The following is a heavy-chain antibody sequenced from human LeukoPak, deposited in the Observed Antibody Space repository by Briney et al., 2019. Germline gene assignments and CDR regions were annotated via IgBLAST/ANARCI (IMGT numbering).Heavy chain of an antibody. CDR1: GFTFSSYA. CDR2: ISGSGGSR. CDR3: AKLTSASGAYGVDV. J-gene: IGHJ6*02. V-gene: IGHV3-23*01. Sequence: GGSLRLSCAASGFTFSSYAMNWVRQAPGKGLEWVSTISGSGGSRHYADSVEGWFTISRDNSKNTVYLQMNSLRAEDTAIYYCAKLTSASGAYGVDVWGQGTTVTVSS. D-gene: IGHD3-10*01.